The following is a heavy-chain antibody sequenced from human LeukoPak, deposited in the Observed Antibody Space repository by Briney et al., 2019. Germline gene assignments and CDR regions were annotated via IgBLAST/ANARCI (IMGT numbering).Heavy chain of an antibody. D-gene: IGHD3-22*01. Sequence: SETLSLTCAVYGGSFSGYYWSWIRQPPGKGLEWIGEINHSGSTNYNPSLKSRVTISVDTSKNQFSLKLSSVTAADTAVYYCARRSAYYYDSSGYHFDYWGQGTLVTVSS. V-gene: IGHV4-34*01. J-gene: IGHJ4*02. CDR1: GGSFSGYY. CDR3: ARRSAYYYDSSGYHFDY. CDR2: INHSGST.